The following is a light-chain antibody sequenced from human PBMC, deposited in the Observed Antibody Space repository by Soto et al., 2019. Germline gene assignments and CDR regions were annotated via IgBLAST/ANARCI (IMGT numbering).Light chain of an antibody. CDR2: HAS. J-gene: IGKJ4*01. Sequence: DIVLTQSPATLALSPGESVTLSCRASQSVTNFLAWYQQKPGQAPRLLMHHASSRATGIPDRFSGGGSGTDFTLTISSLEPEDFAVYYCQQRSSWPPTFGGGTQVDIK. CDR3: QQRSSWPPT. CDR1: QSVTNF. V-gene: IGKV3-11*01.